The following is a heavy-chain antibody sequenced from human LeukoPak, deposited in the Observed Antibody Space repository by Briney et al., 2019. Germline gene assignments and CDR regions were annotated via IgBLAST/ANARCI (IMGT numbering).Heavy chain of an antibody. CDR3: ARAGAQLWVYYFDY. D-gene: IGHD5-18*01. CDR1: GFTFSSYG. CDR2: IWYDGSNK. J-gene: IGHJ4*02. Sequence: PGGSLRLSCAASGFTFSSYGMHWVRQAPGKGLGWVAVIWYDGSNKYYADSVKGRFTISRDNSKNTLYLQMNSLRAEDTAVYYCARAGAQLWVYYFDYWGQGTLVTVSS. V-gene: IGHV3-33*01.